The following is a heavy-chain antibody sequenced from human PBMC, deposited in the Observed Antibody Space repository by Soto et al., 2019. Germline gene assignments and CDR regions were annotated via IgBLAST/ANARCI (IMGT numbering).Heavy chain of an antibody. V-gene: IGHV1-46*01. J-gene: IGHJ5*02. CDR1: GYTFTDYY. CDR3: ARYGSSDWLTWFDP. D-gene: IGHD6-19*01. CDR2: ISPSGGST. Sequence: QVQLVQSGAEVKKPGASVKVSCKASGYTFTDYYMHWVRQAPGQGLEWMGIISPSGGSTYAQKFQGRVTVTRDTSTSTVYMELSSMRSEDTAVYYCARYGSSDWLTWFDPWGQGTLVTVSS.